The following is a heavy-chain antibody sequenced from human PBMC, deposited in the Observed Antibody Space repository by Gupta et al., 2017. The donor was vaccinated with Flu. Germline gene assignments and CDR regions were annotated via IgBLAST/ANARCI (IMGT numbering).Heavy chain of an antibody. CDR3: ARLRVGGTGFIDY. D-gene: IGHD1-7*01. J-gene: IGHJ4*02. CDR1: GFTFSDHS. CDR2: ISSTSKYI. V-gene: IGHV3-21*01. Sequence: ASGFTFSDHSFHWVRQAPGKGLEWVASISSTSKYIFYLESVKGRFTISRDNAKNSLYLQMDSLRAEDTAVYYCARLRVGGTGFIDYWGQGTLVTVSS.